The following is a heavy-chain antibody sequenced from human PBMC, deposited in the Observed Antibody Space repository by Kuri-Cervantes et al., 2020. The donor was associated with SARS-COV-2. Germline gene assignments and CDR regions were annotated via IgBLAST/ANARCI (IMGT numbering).Heavy chain of an antibody. CDR2: INPNSGAT. CDR1: GYTFTSYG. D-gene: IGHD3-10*01. Sequence: ASVKVSCKASGYTFTSYGISWVRQAPGQGLEWMGWINPNSGATDYAQNFQGRITMTRATSISTAFMEFSSLRSDDTAVYYCARVPITVTHGGGMDVWSQGTTVTVSS. V-gene: IGHV1-2*02. J-gene: IGHJ6*02. CDR3: ARVPITVTHGGGMDV.